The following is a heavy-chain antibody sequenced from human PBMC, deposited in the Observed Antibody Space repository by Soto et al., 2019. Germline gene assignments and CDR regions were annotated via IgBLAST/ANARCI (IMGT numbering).Heavy chain of an antibody. J-gene: IGHJ5*02. V-gene: IGHV1-18*01. CDR2: ISAYNSNT. CDR3: ARTGSYDAEDTYYWFDP. Sequence: QVQLVQSGAEVKKPGASVKVSCKASGYTFTSYGISWVRQAPGQGLEWMGWISAYNSNTNYARKLQGRVTMTTDTSPNTVYMELRSLRSADTAVYYCARTGSYDAEDTYYWFDPWGQGTLVTVSS. CDR1: GYTFTSYG. D-gene: IGHD3-10*01.